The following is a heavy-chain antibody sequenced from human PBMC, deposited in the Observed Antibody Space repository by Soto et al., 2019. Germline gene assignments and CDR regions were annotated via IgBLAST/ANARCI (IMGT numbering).Heavy chain of an antibody. J-gene: IGHJ5*02. D-gene: IGHD3-10*02. V-gene: IGHV4-4*02. Sequence: QVQLQESGPGLVKPSGTISLTCVVSSGSISSVTWWSWVRQPPGKGLEWTGQVADPGSTIYNPSVRSRVTVSIGKNTSQSSVSLGAVSPADTALYSCERHGCVCFATWGQGTLVPVSA. CDR3: ERHGCVCFAT. CDR2: VADPGST. CDR1: SGSISSVTW.